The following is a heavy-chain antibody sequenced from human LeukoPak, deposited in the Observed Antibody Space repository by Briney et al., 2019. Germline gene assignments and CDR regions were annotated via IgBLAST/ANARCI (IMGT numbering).Heavy chain of an antibody. CDR1: GYTFTSYY. D-gene: IGHD6-13*01. V-gene: IGHV1-24*01. CDR2: FDPEDGET. J-gene: IGHJ4*02. CDR3: ATSAAADRSFDY. Sequence: ASVKVSCKASGYTFTSYYMHWVRQAPGKGLEWMGGFDPEDGETIYAQKFQGRVTMTEDTSTDTAYMELSSLRSEDTAVYYCATSAAADRSFDYWGQGTLVTVSS.